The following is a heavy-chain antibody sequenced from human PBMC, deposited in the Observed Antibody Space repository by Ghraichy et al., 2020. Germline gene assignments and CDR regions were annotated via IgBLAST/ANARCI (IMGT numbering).Heavy chain of an antibody. J-gene: IGHJ4*02. CDR2: IWYDGSNK. CDR1: GFTFSSYG. Sequence: SCAASGFTFSSYGMHWVRQAPGKGLEWVAVIWYDGSNKYYADSVKGRFTISRDNSKNTLYLQMNSLRAEDTAVYYCARDTKITMVRGVIISRQIDYWGQGTLVTVSS. CDR3: ARDTKITMVRGVIISRQIDY. D-gene: IGHD3-10*01. V-gene: IGHV3-33*01.